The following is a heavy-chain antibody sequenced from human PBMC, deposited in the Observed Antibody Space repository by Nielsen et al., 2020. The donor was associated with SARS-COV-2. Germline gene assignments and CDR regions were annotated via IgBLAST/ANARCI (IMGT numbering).Heavy chain of an antibody. CDR2: IYYSGST. Sequence: SETLSLTCTVSGGSISSGDYYWSWIRQPPGKGLEWIGYIYYSGSTYYNPSLKSRVTISVDTSKNQFSLKLSSVTAADTAVYYCARSHSGWYNWFDPWGQGTLVTVSS. CDR3: ARSHSGWYNWFDP. CDR1: GGSISSGDYY. V-gene: IGHV4-30-4*02. D-gene: IGHD6-19*01. J-gene: IGHJ5*02.